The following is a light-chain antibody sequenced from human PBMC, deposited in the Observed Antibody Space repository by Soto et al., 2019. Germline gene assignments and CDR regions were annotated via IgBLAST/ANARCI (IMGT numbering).Light chain of an antibody. CDR3: QQYRMSPNT. CDR2: GAS. CDR1: QSVSSSY. Sequence: EIVLTQSPGTLSLSPGERATLSCRASQSVSSSYLAWYQQKPGQAPRPLIYGASTRATGIPDRFSGSGSGTDFSLTIRGLKPEDFAVYYCQQYRMSPNTFGQGTRLEIK. V-gene: IGKV3-20*01. J-gene: IGKJ5*01.